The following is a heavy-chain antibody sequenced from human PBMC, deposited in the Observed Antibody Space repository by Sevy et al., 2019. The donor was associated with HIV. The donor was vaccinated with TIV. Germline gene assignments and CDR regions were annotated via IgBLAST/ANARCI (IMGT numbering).Heavy chain of an antibody. J-gene: IGHJ6*02. Sequence: GGSLRLSCAASGFTFSNAWMSWVRQAPGKGLEWVGRIKSKTDGGTTDYAAPVKGRFTISRDDSKNTLYLQMNSLKTEDTAVYYCTTDGTGDHNYYYYGMDVWGQGTTVTVSS. V-gene: IGHV3-15*01. CDR3: TTDGTGDHNYYYYGMDV. CDR1: GFTFSNAW. D-gene: IGHD7-27*01. CDR2: IKSKTDGGTT.